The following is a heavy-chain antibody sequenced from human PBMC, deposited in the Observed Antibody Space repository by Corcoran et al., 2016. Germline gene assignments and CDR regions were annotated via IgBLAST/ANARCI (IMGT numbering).Heavy chain of an antibody. D-gene: IGHD3-22*01. V-gene: IGHV1-8*01. J-gene: IGHJ5*02. CDR1: GYTCTSYE. CDR3: AREIRDRYYDSSGYHNWFDP. Sequence: QVQLVQSGAEVKKPGASVKVSCKASGYTCTSYEINWVRQATGQGLEWMGWMNPNSGNTGYAQKFQGRVTMTRNTSISTAYMELSSLRSEDTAVYYCAREIRDRYYDSSGYHNWFDPWGQGTLVTVSS. CDR2: MNPNSGNT.